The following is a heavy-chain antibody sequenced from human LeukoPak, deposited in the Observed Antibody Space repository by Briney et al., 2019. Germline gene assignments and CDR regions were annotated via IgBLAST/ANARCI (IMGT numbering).Heavy chain of an antibody. CDR1: GYTFTSYG. CDR2: ISAYNGNT. D-gene: IGHD2-15*01. J-gene: IGHJ4*02. V-gene: IGHV1-18*01. Sequence: ASVKVSCKASGYTFTSYGISWVRQAPGQGLEWMGWISAYNGNTNYAQELQGRVTMTTDTSTSTAYMELRSLRSDDTAVYYCLVVVVAATGDYWGQGTLVTVSS. CDR3: LVVVVAATGDY.